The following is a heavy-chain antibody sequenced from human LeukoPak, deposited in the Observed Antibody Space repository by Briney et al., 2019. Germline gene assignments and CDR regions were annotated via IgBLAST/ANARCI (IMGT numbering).Heavy chain of an antibody. CDR2: IYHSGST. CDR1: GGSISSSNW. D-gene: IGHD3-10*01. CDR3: ARTNYYGSGSPIDY. Sequence: PETLSLTCTVSGGSISSSNWWSWVRQPPGKGLEWIGEIYHSGSTNYNPSLKSRVTISVDKSKNQFSLKLSSVTAADTAVYYCARTNYYGSGSPIDYWGQGTLVTVSS. J-gene: IGHJ4*02. V-gene: IGHV4-4*03.